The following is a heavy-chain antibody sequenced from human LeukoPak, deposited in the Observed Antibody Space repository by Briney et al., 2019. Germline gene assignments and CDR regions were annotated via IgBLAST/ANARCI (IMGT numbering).Heavy chain of an antibody. CDR2: IYYSGST. D-gene: IGHD4-17*01. Sequence: PSETLSLTCTVSGGSISSYYWSWIRQPPGKGLEWIGYIYYSGSTNYNPSLKSRVTISVDTSKNQFSLKLSSVTAADTAVYYCASHLRVSGYFDLWGRGTLVTVSS. J-gene: IGHJ2*01. CDR3: ASHLRVSGYFDL. V-gene: IGHV4-59*12. CDR1: GGSISSYY.